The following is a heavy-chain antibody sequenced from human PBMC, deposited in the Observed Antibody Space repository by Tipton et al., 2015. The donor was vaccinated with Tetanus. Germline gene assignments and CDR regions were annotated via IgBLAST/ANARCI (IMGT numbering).Heavy chain of an antibody. Sequence: TLSLTCAVYGGSFSGYYWSWIRQPPGKGLEWIGEINHSGSTNYNPSLKSRVTISVDTSKNQFSLKLSSVTAADTAVYYCARLEGLRGYNIDYWGQGTLVTVSS. D-gene: IGHD5-24*01. CDR3: ARLEGLRGYNIDY. J-gene: IGHJ4*02. CDR1: GGSFSGYY. CDR2: INHSGST. V-gene: IGHV4-34*01.